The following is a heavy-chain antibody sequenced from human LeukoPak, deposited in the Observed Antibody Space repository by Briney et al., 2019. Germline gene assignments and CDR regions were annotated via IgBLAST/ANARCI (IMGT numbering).Heavy chain of an antibody. CDR2: IYSGGST. CDR3: ARDVIAAGYYGMDV. J-gene: IGHJ6*02. V-gene: IGHV3-66*01. Sequence: GGSLRLSCAASGFTVSSNYMSWVRQAPGKGLEWVSVIYSGGSTYYADSVKGRFTISRDNSKNTLYLQMNSLRAEDTAVYYCARDVIAAGYYGMDVWGQGTTVTVSS. CDR1: GFTVSSNY. D-gene: IGHD6-25*01.